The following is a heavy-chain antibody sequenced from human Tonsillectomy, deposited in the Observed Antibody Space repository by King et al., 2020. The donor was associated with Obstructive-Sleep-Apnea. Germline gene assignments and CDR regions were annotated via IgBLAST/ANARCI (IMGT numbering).Heavy chain of an antibody. CDR3: AKGAVAGTGWFDP. CDR2: ISCYCGNM. J-gene: IGHJ5*02. Sequence: VQLVESGGGLVQPGRSLRLSCAASGFTFDDYAMHWVRQAPGKGLEWVSGISCYCGNMVFSDSGKGRFTISRDNAKNSLYLQMNSLRAEDTALYYCAKGAVAGTGWFDPWGQGTLVTVSS. V-gene: IGHV3-9*01. D-gene: IGHD6-19*01. CDR1: GFTFDDYA.